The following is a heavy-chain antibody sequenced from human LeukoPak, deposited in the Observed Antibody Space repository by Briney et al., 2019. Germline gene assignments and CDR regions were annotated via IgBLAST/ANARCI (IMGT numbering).Heavy chain of an antibody. J-gene: IGHJ5*02. V-gene: IGHV1-69*05. CDR2: IIPIFGTA. CDR1: GGTFSSYA. CDR3: ARDKLLDIHTPYSSGWSNWFDP. D-gene: IGHD6-19*01. Sequence: SVKVSCKASGGTFSSYAISWVRQAPGQRLEWMGGIIPIFGTANYPQKFQGRVTITTDESTSTAYMELSSLRSEDTAVYYCARDKLLDIHTPYSSGWSNWFDPWGQGTLVTVSS.